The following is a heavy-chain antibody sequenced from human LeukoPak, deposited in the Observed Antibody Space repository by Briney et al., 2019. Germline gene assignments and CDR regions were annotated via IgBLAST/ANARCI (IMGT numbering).Heavy chain of an antibody. V-gene: IGHV3-21*01. J-gene: IGHJ4*02. CDR1: GFTFSSYS. CDR2: ISSSSSYI. Sequence: SGGSLSLSCAASGFTFSSYSMNWVRQAPGKGLEWVSSISSSSSYIYYADSVKGRFTISRDNAKNSLYLQMNSLRAEDTAVYYCAKSGSSSWFLDYWGQGALVTVSS. D-gene: IGHD6-13*01. CDR3: AKSGSSSWFLDY.